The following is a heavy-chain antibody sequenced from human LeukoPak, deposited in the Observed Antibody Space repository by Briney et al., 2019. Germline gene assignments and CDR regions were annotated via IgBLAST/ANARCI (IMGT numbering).Heavy chain of an antibody. J-gene: IGHJ3*01. CDR1: GGTISSGSYY. CDR2: IYTSGST. D-gene: IGHD3-22*01. CDR3: ASVLLRYCYDSSGYLEVM. Sequence: SQTLSLTCTVSGGTISSGSYYWSWIRQPAGKGLEWTGRIYTSGSTNYNPSLKSRVTISVDHSNNQFSLKLSSVTAAHPAIQECASVLLRYCYDSSGYLEVMWREATVVTVFS. V-gene: IGHV4-61*02.